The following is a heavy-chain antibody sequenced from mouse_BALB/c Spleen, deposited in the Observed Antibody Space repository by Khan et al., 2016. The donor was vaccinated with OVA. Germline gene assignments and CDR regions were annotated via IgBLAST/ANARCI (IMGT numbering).Heavy chain of an antibody. Sequence: QVQLKQSGPGLVAPSQSLSITCTVSGFSLTSYGVSWVRQPPGKGLEWLGVIWGDGNTNFHSALRSRLSISKDNSTSQVFLKLNSLQTDDTATYYCAKDRGYYAVDYWGQGTSVTVSS. CDR1: GFSLTSYG. V-gene: IGHV2-3*01. J-gene: IGHJ4*01. CDR3: AKDRGYYAVDY. CDR2: IWGDGNT.